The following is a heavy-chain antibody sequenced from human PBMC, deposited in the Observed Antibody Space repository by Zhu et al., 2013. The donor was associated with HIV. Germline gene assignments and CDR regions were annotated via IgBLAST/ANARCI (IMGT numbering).Heavy chain of an antibody. J-gene: IGHJ1*01. CDR2: IIPMLNTP. V-gene: IGHV1-69*06. D-gene: IGHD2-15*01. CDR1: GVYFNSLP. Sequence: QLKLVQSGPEVKRPGSSVKVSCETSGVYFNSLPISWLRQAPGQGLEWMGGIIPMLNTPIYAQHFKGRVTITADKSTKTVHMELNTLTSDDTAVYLCARGLTRTLSLNHGRAAFDLWGQGTLLSVST. CDR3: ARGLTRTLSLNHGRAAFDL.